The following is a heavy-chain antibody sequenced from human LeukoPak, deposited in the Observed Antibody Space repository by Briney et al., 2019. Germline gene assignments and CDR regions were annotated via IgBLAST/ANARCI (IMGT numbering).Heavy chain of an antibody. J-gene: IGHJ6*02. CDR2: TYYRSKWYN. CDR1: GDXVSSNSAA. V-gene: IGHV6-1*01. Sequence: SQTLSLTCAISGDXVSSNSAAWNWIRQSPSRGLEWLGRTYYRSKWYNDYAVSVKSRITINPDTSKNQFSLQLNSVTPEDTAVYYCARDRRIAVAGTHYYYGMDVWGQGSTVTVSS. D-gene: IGHD6-19*01. CDR3: ARDRRIAVAGTHYYYGMDV.